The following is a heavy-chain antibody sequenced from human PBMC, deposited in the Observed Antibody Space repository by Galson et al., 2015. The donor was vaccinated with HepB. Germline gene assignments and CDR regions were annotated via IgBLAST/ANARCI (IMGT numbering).Heavy chain of an antibody. J-gene: IGHJ6*02. Sequence: PALVKPTQTLTLTCTFSGFSLTTTGMCVTWVRQSPGRALEWLALIDWEDDKYYTKSLKTRLTTPKDTSKNQVVLTMTNMDPVDTATHFCARTPRTRTHFYYGMDVWGQGTTVTVSS. CDR2: IDWEDDK. CDR3: ARTPRTRTHFYYGMDV. CDR1: GFSLTTTGMC. V-gene: IGHV2-70*20. D-gene: IGHD1-1*01.